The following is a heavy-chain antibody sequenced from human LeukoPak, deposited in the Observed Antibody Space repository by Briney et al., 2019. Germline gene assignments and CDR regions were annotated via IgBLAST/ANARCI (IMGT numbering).Heavy chain of an antibody. CDR1: GFTFSSYW. J-gene: IGHJ3*02. CDR3: ARQLNNDGGWSDAFDI. V-gene: IGHV3-7*01. CDR2: IKQDVSEK. Sequence: GGSLRLSCAASGFTFSSYWMSWVRQAPGKGLEWVANIKQDVSEKYYVDSVKGRFTISRDSAKNSLYLQMHSLRAEDTAVYYCARQLNNDGGWSDAFDIWGQGTMVTVSS. D-gene: IGHD4-23*01.